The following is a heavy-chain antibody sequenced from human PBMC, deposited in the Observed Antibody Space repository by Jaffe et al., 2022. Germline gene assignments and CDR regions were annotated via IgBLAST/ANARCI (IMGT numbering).Heavy chain of an antibody. V-gene: IGHV1-46*01. CDR1: GYTFTSYY. CDR3: ARDLGTYSGYDARLYYYYYYMDV. D-gene: IGHD5-12*01. J-gene: IGHJ6*03. Sequence: QVQLVQSGAEVKKPGASVKVSCKASGYTFTSYYMHWVRQAPGQGLEWMGIINPSGGSTSYAQKFQGRVTMTRDTSTSTVYMELSSLRSEDTAVYYCARDLGTYSGYDARLYYYYYYMDVWGKGTTVTVSS. CDR2: INPSGGST.